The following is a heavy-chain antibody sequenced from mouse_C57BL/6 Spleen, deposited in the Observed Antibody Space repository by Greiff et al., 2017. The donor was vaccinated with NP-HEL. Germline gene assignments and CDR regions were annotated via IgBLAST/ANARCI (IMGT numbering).Heavy chain of an antibody. Sequence: QVQLKQPGAELVKPGASVKMSCKASGYTFTSYWITWVKQRPGQGLEWIGDIYPGSGSTNYNEKFKSKATLTVDTSSSTAYMQLSSLTSEDSAVYYCAREVQLRPSMDYWGQGTSVTVSS. D-gene: IGHD3-2*02. CDR3: AREVQLRPSMDY. CDR1: GYTFTSYW. CDR2: IYPGSGST. J-gene: IGHJ4*01. V-gene: IGHV1-55*01.